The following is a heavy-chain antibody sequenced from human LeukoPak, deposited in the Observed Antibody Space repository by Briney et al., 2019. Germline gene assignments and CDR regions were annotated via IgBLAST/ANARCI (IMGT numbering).Heavy chain of an antibody. J-gene: IGHJ4*02. Sequence: GGSLRLSCAASGFTFSSYAMSWVRQAPGKGLEWVGRIKSKADGETIDYAAPVKGRFTFSRDGSKNMLYLQMNSLKSEDTAVYYCSTLTSRGLSDSWGQGTLVTVSS. V-gene: IGHV3-15*01. CDR1: GFTFSSYA. D-gene: IGHD1-20*01. CDR3: STLTSRGLSDS. CDR2: IKSKADGETI.